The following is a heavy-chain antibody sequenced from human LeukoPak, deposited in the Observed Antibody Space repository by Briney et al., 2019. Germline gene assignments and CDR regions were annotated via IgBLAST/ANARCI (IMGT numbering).Heavy chain of an antibody. V-gene: IGHV4-34*01. CDR1: GGSFSGYY. CDR2: INHSGST. D-gene: IGHD5-18*01. Sequence: SETLSLTCAVYGGSFSGYYWSWIRQPPGKGLEWIGEINHSGSTNYNPSLKSRVTISVDTSKKQFSLKLSSVTAADTAVYYCARAPVGYSYGLRHIYYMDVWGKGTTVTVSS. CDR3: ARAPVGYSYGLRHIYYMDV. J-gene: IGHJ6*03.